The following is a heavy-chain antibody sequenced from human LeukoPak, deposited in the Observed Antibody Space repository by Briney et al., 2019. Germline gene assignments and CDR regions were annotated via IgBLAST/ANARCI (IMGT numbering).Heavy chain of an antibody. V-gene: IGHV3-9*01. Sequence: PGRSLRLSCAASGFTFDDYAMHWVRQAPGKGLEWVSGISWNSGSIVYADSVKGRFTISRDNAKNSLYLQMNSLRADDTALYYCAKGGSYDSSGYYSNPLYYFDHWGQGTLVTVSS. D-gene: IGHD3-22*01. CDR1: GFTFDDYA. CDR2: ISWNSGSI. CDR3: AKGGSYDSSGYYSNPLYYFDH. J-gene: IGHJ4*02.